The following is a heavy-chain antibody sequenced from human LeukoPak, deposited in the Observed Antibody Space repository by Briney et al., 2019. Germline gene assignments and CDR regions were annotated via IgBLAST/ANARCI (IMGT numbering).Heavy chain of an antibody. D-gene: IGHD6-13*01. CDR3: AKDPYSSSWYFDY. J-gene: IGHJ4*02. CDR1: GFTFSSYG. V-gene: IGHV3-30*02. Sequence: PGRSLRLSCAASGFTFSSYGMHWVRQAPGKGLEWVAFIRYDGSNKYYADSVKGRFTISRDNSKNTLYLQMNSLRAEDTAVYYCAKDPYSSSWYFDYWGQGTLVTVSS. CDR2: IRYDGSNK.